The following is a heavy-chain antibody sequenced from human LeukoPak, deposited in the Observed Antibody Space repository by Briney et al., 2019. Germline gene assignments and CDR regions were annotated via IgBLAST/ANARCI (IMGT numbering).Heavy chain of an antibody. CDR3: ARSGRGTYYYFDL. J-gene: IGHJ4*02. CDR2: ISGYNGNT. V-gene: IGHV1-18*01. Sequence: ASVKVSFKASSYSFTRYGISWARQAPGQGLEWMGWISGYNGNTNYAQKFLGRVSMTADTSTSTAYMELRSLTSDDTAVYYCARSGRGTYYYFDLWGLGTLVTVSS. D-gene: IGHD5-12*01. CDR1: SYSFTRYG.